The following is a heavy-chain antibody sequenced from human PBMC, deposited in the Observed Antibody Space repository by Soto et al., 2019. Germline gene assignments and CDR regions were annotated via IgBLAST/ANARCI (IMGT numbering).Heavy chain of an antibody. Sequence: ETLSLTCTVSGGSISSYYWSWIRQPPGKGLDWIGYIYYSGSTNYNPSLKSRVTISVDTSKNQFSLKLSSVTAADTAVYYCARDRHYDFWSGYLNYYGMDVCGQGSTVTGS. CDR1: GGSISSYY. J-gene: IGHJ6*02. D-gene: IGHD3-3*01. CDR3: ARDRHYDFWSGYLNYYGMDV. CDR2: IYYSGST. V-gene: IGHV4-59*01.